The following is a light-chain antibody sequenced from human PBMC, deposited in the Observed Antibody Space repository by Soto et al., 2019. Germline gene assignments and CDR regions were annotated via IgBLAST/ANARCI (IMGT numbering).Light chain of an antibody. J-gene: IGKJ3*01. CDR1: QGIGND. Sequence: DIQMTQSPSSLSASVGDRVTITCRASQGIGNDLGWYQQKPGKAPKRLIYAASSLQSGVTSRFSGSGSGTEFTLTISSLQPEDFATYYCLQHNSYPFTFGPGTKVDIK. V-gene: IGKV1-17*01. CDR2: AAS. CDR3: LQHNSYPFT.